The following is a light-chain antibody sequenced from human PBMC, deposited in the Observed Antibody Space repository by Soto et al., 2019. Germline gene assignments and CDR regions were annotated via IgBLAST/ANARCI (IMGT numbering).Light chain of an antibody. Sequence: EIVLTQSPATLSLSPGERATLSCRASQSVRSYLAWYQQKPGQAPRLLIYEASNRATGIPARFSGSGSGTDFTLTISSLAPEDFAVYYCQQRSNWPPIFTFGPGTKVDIK. J-gene: IGKJ3*01. CDR1: QSVRSY. V-gene: IGKV3-11*01. CDR3: QQRSNWPPIFT. CDR2: EAS.